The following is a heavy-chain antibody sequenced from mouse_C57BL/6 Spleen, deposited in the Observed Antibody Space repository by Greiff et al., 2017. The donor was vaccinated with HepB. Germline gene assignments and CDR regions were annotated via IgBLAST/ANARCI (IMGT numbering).Heavy chain of an antibody. CDR3: AREDLGYYFDY. CDR1: GYAFSSYW. D-gene: IGHD4-1*01. CDR2: IYPGDGDT. Sequence: VKLMESGAELVKPGASVKISCKASGYAFSSYWMNWVKQRPGKGLEWIGQIYPGDGDTNYNGKFKGKATLTADKSSSTAYMQLSSLTSEDSAVYFCAREDLGYYFDYWGQGTTLTVSS. V-gene: IGHV1-80*01. J-gene: IGHJ2*01.